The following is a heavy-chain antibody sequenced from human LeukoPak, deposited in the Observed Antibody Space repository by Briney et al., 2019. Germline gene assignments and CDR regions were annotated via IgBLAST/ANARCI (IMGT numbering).Heavy chain of an antibody. CDR3: AKKLTAGYSSSWAPYYYMDV. Sequence: GGSLRLSCAASGFTFSDYYMSWIRQAPGKGLEWVSYISSSGSTIYYADSVKGRFTISRDNSKNTLYLQMNSLRAEDTAVYYCAKKLTAGYSSSWAPYYYMDVWGKGTTVTVSS. J-gene: IGHJ6*03. CDR2: ISSSGSTI. D-gene: IGHD6-13*01. CDR1: GFTFSDYY. V-gene: IGHV3-11*04.